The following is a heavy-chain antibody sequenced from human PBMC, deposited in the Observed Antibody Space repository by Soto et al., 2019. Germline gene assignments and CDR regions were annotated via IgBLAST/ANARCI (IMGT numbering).Heavy chain of an antibody. V-gene: IGHV5-10-1*01. CDR3: ARQNQLQPSYGMDV. Sequence: AGESLKISCKASGYSFTSYWISWVRQMPGKGLEWMGRIDPSDSYIDYSPSFQGHVTVAVDKSTTTAYLQWSSLKASDTAIYYCARQNQLQPSYGMDVWGQGTTVTVSS. D-gene: IGHD2-2*01. CDR2: IDPSDSYI. CDR1: GYSFTSYW. J-gene: IGHJ6*02.